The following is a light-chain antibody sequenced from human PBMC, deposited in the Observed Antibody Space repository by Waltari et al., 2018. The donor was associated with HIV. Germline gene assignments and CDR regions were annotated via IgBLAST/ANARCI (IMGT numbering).Light chain of an antibody. CDR1: QSICSY. Sequence: DIQLTRSPSSLSASVGDRVTITCRASQSICSYLNWYQQKPGKAPKVLIYAASSLQSGVPSRFSGSGSGTDFTLTISSLQPEDFATYYCQQSYSTPPTFGRGTKVEIK. CDR3: QQSYSTPPT. V-gene: IGKV1-39*01. J-gene: IGKJ4*01. CDR2: AAS.